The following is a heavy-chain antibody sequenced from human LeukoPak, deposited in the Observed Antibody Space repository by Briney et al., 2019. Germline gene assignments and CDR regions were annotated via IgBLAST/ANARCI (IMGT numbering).Heavy chain of an antibody. D-gene: IGHD3-22*01. J-gene: IGHJ4*02. V-gene: IGHV3-66*01. CDR2: IYSGGST. CDR3: ARWYEGYDSSGYYLDY. Sequence: QPGGSLRLSCAASGFTVSSNYMSWVRQAPGKGLEWVSVIYSGGSTYYADSVKGRFTISRDNSKNTLYLQMNSLRAEDTAVYYCARWYEGYDSSGYYLDYWGQGTLVTVSS. CDR1: GFTVSSNY.